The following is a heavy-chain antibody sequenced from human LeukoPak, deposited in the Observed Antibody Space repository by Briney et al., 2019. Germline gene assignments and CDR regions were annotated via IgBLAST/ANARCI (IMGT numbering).Heavy chain of an antibody. D-gene: IGHD5-12*01. J-gene: IGHJ4*02. CDR2: ISSSSSYI. CDR3: ARDSEDIVATFDY. Sequence: GGSLRLSCAASGFTFSSYSMNWVRQVPGKGLEWVSSISSSSSYIYYADSEKGRFTISRDNAKNSLYLQMNSLRAEDTAVYYCARDSEDIVATFDYWGQGTLVTVSS. CDR1: GFTFSSYS. V-gene: IGHV3-21*01.